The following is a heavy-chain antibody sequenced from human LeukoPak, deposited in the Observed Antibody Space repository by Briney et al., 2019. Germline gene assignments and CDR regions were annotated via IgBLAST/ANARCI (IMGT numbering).Heavy chain of an antibody. D-gene: IGHD2-8*01. CDR3: ARRPTYCTNGVCYPDY. V-gene: IGHV4-34*01. CDR2: INHSGST. CDR1: GGSFSGYY. Sequence: SETLSLTCAVYGGSFSGYYWSWIRQPPGKGLEWIGEINHSGSTNYNPSLKSRVTISVDTSKNQFSLKLSSVTAADTAVYYCARRPTYCTNGVCYPDYWGQGTLVTVSS. J-gene: IGHJ4*02.